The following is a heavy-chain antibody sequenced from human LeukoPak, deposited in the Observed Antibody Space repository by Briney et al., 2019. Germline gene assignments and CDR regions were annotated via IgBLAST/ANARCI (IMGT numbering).Heavy chain of an antibody. CDR1: GGSISSSSYY. Sequence: MPSETLSLTCTVSGGSISSSSYYWSWIRQSPGKGLEWIGEINHSGSTNYNPSLKSRVTILVDTSKNQFSLKLSSVTAADTAVYYCARGRTDPTIFGVVNHYYGMDVWGQGTTVTVSS. D-gene: IGHD3-3*01. J-gene: IGHJ6*02. V-gene: IGHV4-39*07. CDR2: INHSGST. CDR3: ARGRTDPTIFGVVNHYYGMDV.